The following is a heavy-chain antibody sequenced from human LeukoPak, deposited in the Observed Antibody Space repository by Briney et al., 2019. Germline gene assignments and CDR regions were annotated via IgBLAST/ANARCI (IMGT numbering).Heavy chain of an antibody. J-gene: IGHJ4*02. D-gene: IGHD6-19*01. CDR3: ERDLSSGWYRYYFDF. CDR1: GFTFCNYS. Sequence: GGSPRLSCAASGFTFCNYSMNWVRRALGEGLEWVSAIIGRGAATFTADSVEGRFNISRENYKNTLYLQMNSLRAEDTAIYYCERDLSSGWYRYYFDFWGRGTLVTVSS. V-gene: IGHV3-23*01. CDR2: IIGRGAAT.